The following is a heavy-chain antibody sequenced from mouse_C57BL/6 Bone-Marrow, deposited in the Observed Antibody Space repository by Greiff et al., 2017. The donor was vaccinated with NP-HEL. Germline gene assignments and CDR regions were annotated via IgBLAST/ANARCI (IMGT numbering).Heavy chain of an antibody. CDR1: GYTFTDYY. CDR3: AERDYYGSDYFDY. V-gene: IGHV1-19*01. J-gene: IGHJ2*01. Sequence: VQLEKAGPVLVKPGASVKMSCKASGYTFTDYYMNWVKQSHGKSLEWIGVINPYNGGTSYNQKFKGKATLTVDKSSSTAYMELNSLTSEDSAVYYCAERDYYGSDYFDYWGQGTTLTVSS. CDR2: INPYNGGT. D-gene: IGHD1-1*01.